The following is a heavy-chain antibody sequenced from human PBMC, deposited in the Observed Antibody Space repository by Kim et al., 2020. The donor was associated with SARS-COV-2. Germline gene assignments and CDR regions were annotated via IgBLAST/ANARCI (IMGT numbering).Heavy chain of an antibody. CDR3: AREVGSPGWFDP. V-gene: IGHV1-2*02. J-gene: IGHJ5*02. Sequence: NYAQKFQGRVTMTRDTSISTAYMELSRLRSDDTAVYYCAREVGSPGWFDPWGQGTLVTVSS. D-gene: IGHD1-26*01.